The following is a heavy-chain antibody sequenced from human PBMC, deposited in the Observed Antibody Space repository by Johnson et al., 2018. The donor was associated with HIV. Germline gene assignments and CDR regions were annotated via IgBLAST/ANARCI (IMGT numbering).Heavy chain of an antibody. V-gene: IGHV3-43D*03. Sequence: VQLVESGGGVVQPGRSLRASCAASGFTFDDYAMHWVRQAPGKGLEWVSLISWDGGSTYYADSVKGRFTISRDNSTNSLYLQMNSLRAEDTALYYCAKAFWSGYYPHAFDIWGQVTMVTVSS. J-gene: IGHJ3*02. CDR2: ISWDGGST. CDR3: AKAFWSGYYPHAFDI. D-gene: IGHD3-3*01. CDR1: GFTFDDYA.